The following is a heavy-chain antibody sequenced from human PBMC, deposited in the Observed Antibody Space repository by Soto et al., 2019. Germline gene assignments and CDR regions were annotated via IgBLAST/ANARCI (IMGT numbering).Heavy chain of an antibody. V-gene: IGHV1-69*02. CDR3: TIGSWSGEVFDI. Sequence: QVQLVQSGAEVKKPGCSVKVSCKDSGGTFSTYSMFWERQAPGQGLEWMGRIIPMLGVRNYAQRFQDRVTIIADKSTATVHMELSSLRSEDTALYYCTIGSWSGEVFDIWGQGTMVTVSS. CDR1: GGTFSTYS. D-gene: IGHD2-21*01. CDR2: IIPMLGVR. J-gene: IGHJ3*02.